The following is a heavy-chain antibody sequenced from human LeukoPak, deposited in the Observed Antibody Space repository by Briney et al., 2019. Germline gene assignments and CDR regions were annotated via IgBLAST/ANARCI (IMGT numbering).Heavy chain of an antibody. CDR1: GGSISSYY. V-gene: IGHV4-59*01. Sequence: PSETLSLTCTVSGGSISSYYWSWIRQPPGKGLEWIGYIYYSGSTNYNPSLKSRVTISVDTSKNQFSLKLSSVTAADTAVYYCARLGSSGFDYWGQGTLVTVSS. CDR2: IYYSGST. D-gene: IGHD3-10*01. CDR3: ARLGSSGFDY. J-gene: IGHJ4*02.